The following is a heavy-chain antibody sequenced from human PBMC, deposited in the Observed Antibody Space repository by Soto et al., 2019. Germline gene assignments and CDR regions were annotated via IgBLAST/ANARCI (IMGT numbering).Heavy chain of an antibody. V-gene: IGHV3-11*01. CDR3: AKVSHCSGGSCYSFPFDY. CDR1: GFTFSDYY. J-gene: IGHJ4*02. D-gene: IGHD2-15*01. Sequence: PGGSLRLSCAASGFTFSDYYMSWIRQAPGKGLEWLSYLSSSGTTIYYTDSVKGRFTISRDNAKNTLYLQMNSLRAEDTAVYYCAKVSHCSGGSCYSFPFDYWGQGTLVTVSS. CDR2: LSSSGTTI.